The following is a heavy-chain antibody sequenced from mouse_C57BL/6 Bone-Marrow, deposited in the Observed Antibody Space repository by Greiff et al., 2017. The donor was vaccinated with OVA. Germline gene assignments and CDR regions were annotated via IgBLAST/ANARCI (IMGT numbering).Heavy chain of an antibody. CDR1: GYTYTNYW. D-gene: IGHD2-4*01. J-gene: IGHJ3*01. V-gene: IGHV1-63*01. Sequence: VQLQESGAELVRPGTSVKMSCKASGYTYTNYWIGWAKQRPGHGLEWIGDIYPGGGYTNYNEKFKGKATLTADKSSSTAYLQLSSLTSEDTAIYYCAYDYDRAAWFAYWGQGTLVTVSA. CDR3: AYDYDRAAWFAY. CDR2: IYPGGGYT.